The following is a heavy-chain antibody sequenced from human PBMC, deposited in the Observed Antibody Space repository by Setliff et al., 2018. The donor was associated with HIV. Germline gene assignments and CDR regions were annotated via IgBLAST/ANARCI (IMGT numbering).Heavy chain of an antibody. CDR2: IYYSGRT. D-gene: IGHD3-3*01. Sequence: KTSETLSLTCTVSSGSMTSTGYYWGWIRQPPGQGLEWIGSIYYSGRTYYKPSLESRVTISIDTSKNQFSLNLTSVTAADTAVYYCARSKTFYDFWGGYYTHGAFKIWGLGTMVTVSS. J-gene: IGHJ3*02. CDR1: SGSMTSTGYY. CDR3: ARSKTFYDFWGGYYTHGAFKI. V-gene: IGHV4-39*01.